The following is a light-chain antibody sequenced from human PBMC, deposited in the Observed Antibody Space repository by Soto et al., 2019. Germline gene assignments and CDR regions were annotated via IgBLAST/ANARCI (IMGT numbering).Light chain of an antibody. CDR2: GAS. CDR1: QSISSK. CDR3: QQYNIWSSIT. V-gene: IGKV3-15*01. J-gene: IGKJ5*01. Sequence: EIVMTQSPATLSVSPGERATLSCRASQSISSKVGWYQQKPGQAPRLLIYGASTRATGVPPRFSGSGSGTEFTLSFSSLQSADFAVYYCQQYNIWSSITFGQGTRLEIK.